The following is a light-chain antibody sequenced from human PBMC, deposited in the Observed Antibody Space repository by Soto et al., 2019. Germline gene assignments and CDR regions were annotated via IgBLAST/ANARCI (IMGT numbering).Light chain of an antibody. V-gene: IGKV3-15*01. CDR3: QQYNNWWT. Sequence: EVVMTQSPATLSMSPGERATLSCRASQSVSSSLAWYQQKPGQAPRLLIYGASTRATGIPDRFSGSGSETEFTLTISSLPAEYFAIYYCQQYNNWWTFGQGTKVEIK. CDR2: GAS. CDR1: QSVSSS. J-gene: IGKJ1*01.